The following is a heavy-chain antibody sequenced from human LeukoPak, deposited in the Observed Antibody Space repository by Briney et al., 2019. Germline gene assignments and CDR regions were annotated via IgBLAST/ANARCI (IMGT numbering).Heavy chain of an antibody. CDR3: ASQDGSGSYYNPD. V-gene: IGHV4-4*02. D-gene: IGHD3-10*01. J-gene: IGHJ4*02. CDR2: IYHSGST. CDR1: GGSISSNNW. Sequence: SETLSLTCAVSGGSISSNNWWSWVRQPPGKGLEWIGEIYHSGSTNYNPSLKSRVTISVDKSKNQFSLELTSVTAADTAVYYCASQDGSGSYYNPDWGQGTLVTVSS.